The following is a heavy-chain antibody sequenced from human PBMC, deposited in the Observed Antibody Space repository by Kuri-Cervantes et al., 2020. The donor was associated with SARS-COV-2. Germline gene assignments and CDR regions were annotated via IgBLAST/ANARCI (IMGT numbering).Heavy chain of an antibody. V-gene: IGHV4-38-2*01. D-gene: IGHD3-3*01. Sequence: SETLSLTCAVSGVSVSHGTYSWSWIRQPAGKGLEWIGSIYHSGSTYYNPSLKSRVTISVDTSKNQFSLKLSSVTAADTAVYYCARSEAWDDYYFDYWGQGTLVTVSS. CDR3: ARSEAWDDYYFDY. CDR2: IYHSGST. J-gene: IGHJ4*02. CDR1: GVSVSHGTYS.